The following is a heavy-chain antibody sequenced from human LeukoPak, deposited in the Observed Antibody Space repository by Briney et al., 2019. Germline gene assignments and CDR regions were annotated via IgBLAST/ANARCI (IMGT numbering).Heavy chain of an antibody. Sequence: PGRSLRLSCAASGFTFSNYGMHWVRQAPGKGLEWVALIWYDGSNKYYAGSVKGRFTISRDNSKNTLYLQMNSLRAEDTAVYYCAGSYYNVFDYWGQGTLVTVSS. D-gene: IGHD3-10*01. V-gene: IGHV3-33*01. J-gene: IGHJ4*02. CDR3: AGSYYNVFDY. CDR1: GFTFSNYG. CDR2: IWYDGSNK.